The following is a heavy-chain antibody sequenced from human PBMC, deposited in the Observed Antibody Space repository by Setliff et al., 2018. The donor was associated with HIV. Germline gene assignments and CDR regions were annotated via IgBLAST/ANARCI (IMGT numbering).Heavy chain of an antibody. CDR1: GGSISSSSYY. Sequence: PSETLSLTCTVSGGSISSSSYYWAWIRQPPEKGLEWIGSIYYSGSTYYNPSLKSRVTISVDTSKNQFSLNLTSVTAADTAVYYCAQLTPRTHYFYGMDVWGQGTTVTVSS. CDR2: IYYSGST. CDR3: AQLTPRTHYFYGMDV. V-gene: IGHV4-39*07. J-gene: IGHJ6*02.